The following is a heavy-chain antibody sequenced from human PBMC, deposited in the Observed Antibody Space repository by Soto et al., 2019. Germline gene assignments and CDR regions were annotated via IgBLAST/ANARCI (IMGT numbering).Heavy chain of an antibody. V-gene: IGHV3-23*01. Sequence: GGSLRLSCAASGFTFSSYAMSWVRQAPGQGLEWVSAISGSGGSTYYADSVKGRFTISRDNSKNTLYLQMNSLRAEDTAVYYCAKGALGYYYDSSGYFDYWGQGTLVTVSS. CDR1: GFTFSSYA. CDR3: AKGALGYYYDSSGYFDY. CDR2: ISGSGGST. J-gene: IGHJ4*02. D-gene: IGHD3-22*01.